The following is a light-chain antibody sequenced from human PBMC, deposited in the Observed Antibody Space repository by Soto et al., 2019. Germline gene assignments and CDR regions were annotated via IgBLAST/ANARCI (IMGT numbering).Light chain of an antibody. Sequence: DIQMTQSPSTLSASVGDRVTITCRASQSITGWLAWFKQKPGKAPKILIYAASTLQSGVPSRFSCSGSGTDCTLTISCLQSEDFATDYCQQYYSSLITFGQGTRLEIK. CDR3: QQYYSSLIT. J-gene: IGKJ5*01. CDR2: AAS. V-gene: IGKV1-5*01. CDR1: QSITGW.